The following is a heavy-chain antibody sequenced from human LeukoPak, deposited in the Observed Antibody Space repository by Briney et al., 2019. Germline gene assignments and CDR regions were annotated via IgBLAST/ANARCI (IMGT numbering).Heavy chain of an antibody. CDR3: ARLPYSSGWYVY. D-gene: IGHD6-19*01. Sequence: PSETLSLTCSVAGGSINSYFWSWIRQPPGKGLEWIGYIYYSGSTNYNPSLESRVTISVDTSKNQFSLKLSSVTASDTAVYYCARLPYSSGWYVYWGQGILVTVSS. V-gene: IGHV4-59*01. CDR2: IYYSGST. J-gene: IGHJ4*02. CDR1: GGSINSYF.